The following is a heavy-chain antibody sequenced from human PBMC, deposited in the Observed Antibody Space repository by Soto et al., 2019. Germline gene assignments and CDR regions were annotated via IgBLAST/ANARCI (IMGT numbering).Heavy chain of an antibody. D-gene: IGHD6-19*01. CDR3: ARDRGLIVGAGTDY. Sequence: QVQLVESGGGVVQPGRSLRLSCATSGFIFSSYAMHWVRQAPGKGLEWVSIISNDRSNKHYADSVKGRFTISRDNSKNALYLEVNSLRAEDTAVYYCARDRGLIVGAGTDYWGQGALGTVSS. CDR1: GFIFSSYA. CDR2: ISNDRSNK. J-gene: IGHJ4*02. V-gene: IGHV3-30-3*01.